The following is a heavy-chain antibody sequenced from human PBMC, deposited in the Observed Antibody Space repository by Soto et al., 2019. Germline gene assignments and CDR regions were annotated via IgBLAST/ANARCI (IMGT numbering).Heavy chain of an antibody. Sequence: WGSLRLSCAGSGFTFGYSYMSWIRQAPGKGLEWLSYISPGSRYPAYADSVKGRFTISRDNAKRSLYLQMMSLTAEDTAIYYCVRGGGGGLFDPWGQGTMVTVSS. V-gene: IGHV3-11*06. CDR2: ISPGSRYP. D-gene: IGHD2-15*01. J-gene: IGHJ5*02. CDR3: VRGGGGGLFDP. CDR1: GFTFGYSY.